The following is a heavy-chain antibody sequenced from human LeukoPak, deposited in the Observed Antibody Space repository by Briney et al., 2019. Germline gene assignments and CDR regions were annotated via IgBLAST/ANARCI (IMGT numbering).Heavy chain of an antibody. CDR1: GGSISSSSYY. J-gene: IGHJ4*02. V-gene: IGHV4-39*07. CDR2: IYYSGST. D-gene: IGHD3-16*01. CDR3: ASLAPTPGLFDY. Sequence: PSETLSLTCTVSGGSISSSSYYWGWIRQPPGKGLEWIGSIYYSGSTYYNPSLKSRVTISVDTSKNQFSLKLSSVTAADTAVYYCASLAPTPGLFDYWGQGTLVTVSS.